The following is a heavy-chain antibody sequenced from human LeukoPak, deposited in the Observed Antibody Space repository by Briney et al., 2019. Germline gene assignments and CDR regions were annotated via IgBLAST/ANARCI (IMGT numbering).Heavy chain of an antibody. Sequence: NTGGSLRLSCAASGFTFSSYWMSWVRQAPGKGLEWVSSISSSSSSIYYADSVKGRFTISRDSAKKSLYLQMNSLRAEDTAVYYCAREGATASSGYFFDYWGQGSLVTVSS. CDR2: ISSSSSSI. D-gene: IGHD5-18*01. CDR3: AREGATASSGYFFDY. V-gene: IGHV3-21*01. J-gene: IGHJ4*02. CDR1: GFTFSSYW.